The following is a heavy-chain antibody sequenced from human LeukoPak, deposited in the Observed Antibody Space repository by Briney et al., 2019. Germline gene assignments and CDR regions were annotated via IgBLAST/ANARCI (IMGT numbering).Heavy chain of an antibody. CDR3: AREFGSSSWYFDY. CDR2: IFQIGST. V-gene: IGHV4-4*02. D-gene: IGHD6-13*01. J-gene: IGHJ4*02. Sequence: SETLSLTCAVSGGSISSSYWWSWVRQPPGKGLERIGEIFQIGSTNYNPSLKSRVTISVDKSKNQFSLKLNSVTAADTAVYYCAREFGSSSWYFDYWGQGTLVTVSS. CDR1: GGSISSSYW.